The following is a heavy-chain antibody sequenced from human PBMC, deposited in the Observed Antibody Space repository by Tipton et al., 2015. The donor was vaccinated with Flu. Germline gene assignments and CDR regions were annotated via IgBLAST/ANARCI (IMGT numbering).Heavy chain of an antibody. Sequence: SLRLSCAASGFTFRTYTMNWVRQAPGKGLEWVSYISGGSNNIYYADSVRGRFTISGDNADNSLFLHMNSLRADDTAVYYCPRDLVPAAPFDYWGRGTLVTVSS. D-gene: IGHD2-2*01. CDR2: ISGGSNNI. V-gene: IGHV3-21*01. J-gene: IGHJ4*02. CDR1: GFTFRTYT. CDR3: PRDLVPAAPFDY.